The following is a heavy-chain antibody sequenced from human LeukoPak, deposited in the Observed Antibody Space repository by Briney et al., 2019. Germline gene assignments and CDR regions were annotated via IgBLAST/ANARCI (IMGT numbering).Heavy chain of an antibody. V-gene: IGHV1-2*02. CDR2: INPNSGVT. Sequence: ASVKVSCKASGYTFTDYYFHWVRQAPGQGLEWMGWINPNSGVTYSPQKFQGRVTLTRDTSISTAYMELRSLGSDDTAVYYWARGGGFGDLTFNYWGQGTLVTVSS. CDR3: ARGGGFGDLTFNY. CDR1: GYTFTDYY. D-gene: IGHD2-15*01. J-gene: IGHJ4*02.